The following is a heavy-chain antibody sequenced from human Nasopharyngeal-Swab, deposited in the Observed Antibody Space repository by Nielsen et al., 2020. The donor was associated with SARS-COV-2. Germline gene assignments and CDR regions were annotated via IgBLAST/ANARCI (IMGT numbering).Heavy chain of an antibody. D-gene: IGHD2-2*01. CDR3: ARVLGSIVVVPAAMPVYAFDI. Sequence: WIRQPPGKALEWIGYIYYSGSTNYNPSLKSRVTISVDTSKNQFSLKLSSVTAADTAVYYCARVLGSIVVVPAAMPVYAFDIWGQGTMVT. J-gene: IGHJ3*02. CDR2: IYYSGST. V-gene: IGHV4-59*01.